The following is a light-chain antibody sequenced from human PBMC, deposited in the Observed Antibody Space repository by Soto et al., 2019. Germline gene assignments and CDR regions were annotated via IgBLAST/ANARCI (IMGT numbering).Light chain of an antibody. Sequence: EIVMTQSPATLSVSPGDRATFSCRVSQSVSSNLSWYQQKPGQAPRLLIYGASIRATGIPARFSGSGSGTEFTLTISSLQSEDFAVYYCQHYNNWPPWTFGQGTKVDIK. CDR2: GAS. J-gene: IGKJ1*01. CDR1: QSVSSN. V-gene: IGKV3-15*01. CDR3: QHYNNWPPWT.